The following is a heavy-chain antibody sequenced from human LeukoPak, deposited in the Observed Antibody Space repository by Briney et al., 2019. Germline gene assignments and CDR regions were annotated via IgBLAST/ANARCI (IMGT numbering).Heavy chain of an antibody. CDR1: GGSISSYY. CDR3: ARGGRRFLEWLPDY. J-gene: IGHJ4*02. D-gene: IGHD3-3*01. Sequence: SETLSLTCTVSGGSISSYYWTWIRQPAGKGLEWIGRMYTTGSTNYNPSLKSRVTMSVDTSKNQFSLKLSSLTAADTAVYYCARGGRRFLEWLPDYWGQGTLVTVSS. CDR2: MYTTGST. V-gene: IGHV4-4*07.